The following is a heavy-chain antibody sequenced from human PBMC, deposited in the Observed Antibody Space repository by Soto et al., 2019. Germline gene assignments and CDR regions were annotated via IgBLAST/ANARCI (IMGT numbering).Heavy chain of an antibody. Sequence: EVKLLESGGGLVQPGGSLRLSCAASGFPFSTYAIRWVRQAPGKGLEWVSGIYGSGRGISYGDSVKGRFTISRDNSNSMLYLQMQSLRVEDTAVYYCAKDRQPDGLWPFDHWGRGTLVTVSS. CDR2: IYGSGRGI. CDR1: GFPFSTYA. CDR3: AKDRQPDGLWPFDH. J-gene: IGHJ4*02. V-gene: IGHV3-23*05. D-gene: IGHD2-2*01.